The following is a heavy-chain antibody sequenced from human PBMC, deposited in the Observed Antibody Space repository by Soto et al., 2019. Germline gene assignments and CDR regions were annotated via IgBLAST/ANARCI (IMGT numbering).Heavy chain of an antibody. V-gene: IGHV1-2*02. J-gene: IGHJ5*02. CDR1: GYAFTGYY. Sequence: ASVKVSCKASGYAFTGYYMHWVRQAPGQGLEWMGWINPNSGGTNYAQKFQGRVTMTRDTSISTAYMELSRLRSDDTAVYYCARDLGRRNWFDPWGQGTLVTVSS. CDR3: ARDLGRRNWFDP. CDR2: INPNSGGT.